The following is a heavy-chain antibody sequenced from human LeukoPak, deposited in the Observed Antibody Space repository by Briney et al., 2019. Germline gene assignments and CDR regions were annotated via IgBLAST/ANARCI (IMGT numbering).Heavy chain of an antibody. J-gene: IGHJ4*02. CDR1: GFTFSSYA. CDR2: ISGSGGST. CDR3: AKATRFEALKYYYDSSGYYRTDNFDY. D-gene: IGHD3-22*01. V-gene: IGHV3-23*01. Sequence: GGSLRLSCAASGFTFSSYAMSWVRQAPGKGLEWVSAISGSGGSTYYADSVKGRFTISRDNSKNTLYLQMNSLRAEDTAVYYCAKATRFEALKYYYDSSGYYRTDNFDYWGQGTLVTVSS.